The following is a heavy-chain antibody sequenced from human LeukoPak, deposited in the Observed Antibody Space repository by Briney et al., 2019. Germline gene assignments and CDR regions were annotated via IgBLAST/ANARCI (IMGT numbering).Heavy chain of an antibody. CDR2: INHSGST. J-gene: IGHJ4*02. CDR1: GGSFSGYY. CDR3: ARNSGYSSDWSVKYYFDY. Sequence: SETLSLTCAVYGGSFSGYYWSWIRQPPGKGLEWIGEINHSGSTNYNPSLKSRVTISVGTSRNQFSLKLSSVTAADTAVYYCARNSGYSSDWSVKYYFDYWGQGTLVTVSS. D-gene: IGHD6-19*01. V-gene: IGHV4-34*01.